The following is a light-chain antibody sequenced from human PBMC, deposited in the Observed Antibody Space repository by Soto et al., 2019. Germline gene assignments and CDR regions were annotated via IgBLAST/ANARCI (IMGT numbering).Light chain of an antibody. Sequence: VMTQSPATLSVSPGERATLSCGASQSVSSKLAWYQQKRGQAPRLLIYDTSTRATGIPDRFSGSGSGTDFTLTISRLEPEDFAVYHCQQYGASPWTCGQGTKVDIK. CDR1: QSVSSK. J-gene: IGKJ1*01. CDR2: DTS. CDR3: QQYGASPWT. V-gene: IGKV3D-20*01.